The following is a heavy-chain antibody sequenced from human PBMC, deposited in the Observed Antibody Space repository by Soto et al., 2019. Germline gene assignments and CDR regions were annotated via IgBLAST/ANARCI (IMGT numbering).Heavy chain of an antibody. CDR1: GFTFSSYS. V-gene: IGHV3-30-3*01. J-gene: IGHJ4*02. CDR2: ISYDGSNK. D-gene: IGHD6-13*01. CDR3: ARDKSSSWSGHFDY. Sequence: ESGGGVVQPGRSLRLSCAASGFTFSSYSMHWVRQAPGKGLEWVAVISYDGSNKFYADAVKGRFTISRDNSQNTLFLQMNSLRPEDTAVYYCARDKSSSWSGHFDYWGQGTLVTVSS.